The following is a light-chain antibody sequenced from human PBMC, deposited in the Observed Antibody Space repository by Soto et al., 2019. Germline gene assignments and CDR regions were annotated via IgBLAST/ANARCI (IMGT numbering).Light chain of an antibody. CDR2: GAS. J-gene: IGKJ5*01. Sequence: EIVMTQSPATLSVSPGERVTLSCRASQSVSSNLAWYQQKPGQAPRLLIYGASTRATGIPARFSGSGPGTEFTLTISSLHSEDFAVYYCQQYNSWPLTFGQGTRLEIK. CDR1: QSVSSN. V-gene: IGKV3-15*01. CDR3: QQYNSWPLT.